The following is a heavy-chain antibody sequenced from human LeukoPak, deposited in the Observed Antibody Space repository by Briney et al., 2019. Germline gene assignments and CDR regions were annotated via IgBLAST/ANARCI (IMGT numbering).Heavy chain of an antibody. V-gene: IGHV4-38-2*02. CDR3: ARDPGITGTNNWFDP. CDR1: GYSISSGYY. Sequence: PSETLSLTCTVSGYSISSGYYWGWIRQLPGKGLEWIGSIYHSGSTYYNPSLKSRVTISVDTSKNQFSLKLSSVTAADTAVYYCARDPGITGTNNWFDPWGQGTLVTVSS. J-gene: IGHJ5*02. D-gene: IGHD1-7*01. CDR2: IYHSGST.